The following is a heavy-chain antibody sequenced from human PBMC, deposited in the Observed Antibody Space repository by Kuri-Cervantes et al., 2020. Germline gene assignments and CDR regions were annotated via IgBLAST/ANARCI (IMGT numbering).Heavy chain of an antibody. Sequence: GESLKISCAASGLIFGSYGMHWVRQAPGGGLEWVSAISGSGGSTYYADSVKGRFTISRDNAKNSLYLQMNSLRVEDTAVYYCARGYAINQWGQGTLVTVSS. CDR3: ARGYAINQ. CDR1: GLIFGSYG. D-gene: IGHD1-14*01. J-gene: IGHJ4*02. CDR2: ISGSGGST. V-gene: IGHV3-23*01.